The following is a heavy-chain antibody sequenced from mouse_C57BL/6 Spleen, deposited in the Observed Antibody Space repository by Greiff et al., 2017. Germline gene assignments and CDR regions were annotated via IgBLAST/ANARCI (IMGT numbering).Heavy chain of an antibody. CDR1: GYAFSSSW. Sequence: QVQLKESGPELVKPGASVTISCKASGYAFSSSWMNWVKQRPGKGLEWIGRIYPGDGDTNYNGKFKGKATLTADKSSSTAYMQLSSLTAEDSAVYFCARATTVGYYVDYWGQGTTRTVSS. V-gene: IGHV1-82*01. CDR3: ARATTVGYYVDY. D-gene: IGHD1-1*01. J-gene: IGHJ2*01. CDR2: IYPGDGDT.